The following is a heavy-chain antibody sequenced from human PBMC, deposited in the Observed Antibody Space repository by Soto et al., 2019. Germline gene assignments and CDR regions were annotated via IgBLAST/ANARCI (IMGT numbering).Heavy chain of an antibody. J-gene: IGHJ6*02. D-gene: IGHD4-4*01. CDR2: IRVYNGNT. CDR3: ARVVYYSNSAGDYTMDV. V-gene: IGHV1-18*01. Sequence: ASVKVSCKASGYTFSSYGSTWVRQAPGQGLEWLGWIRVYNGNTNSAQKLQGRVTMTTDTSTSTAYMELRSLRSVDTAVYYCARVVYYSNSAGDYTMDVWGQGTTVTVSS. CDR1: GYTFSSYG.